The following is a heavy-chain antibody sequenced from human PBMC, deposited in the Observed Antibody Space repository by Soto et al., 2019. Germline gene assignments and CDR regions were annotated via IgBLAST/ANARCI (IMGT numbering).Heavy chain of an antibody. D-gene: IGHD6-19*01. CDR1: GFNFEEYG. CDR3: ARGDIAVSVRSVY. Sequence: EVHLVESGGRMVRPGESLRLSCAASGFNFEEYGMTWVRQAPGKGLEWGAGSNWDGDDTGYADSVQGRFTISRDNAKNCLFLQMNSLRVEDTALYYCARGDIAVSVRSVYWGQGARVTVSS. CDR2: SNWDGDDT. V-gene: IGHV3-20*04. J-gene: IGHJ4*02.